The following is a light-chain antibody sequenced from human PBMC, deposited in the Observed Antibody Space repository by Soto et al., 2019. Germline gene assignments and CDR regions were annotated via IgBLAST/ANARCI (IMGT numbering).Light chain of an antibody. CDR1: QSISSW. CDR3: HQYNFWPT. J-gene: IGKJ1*01. CDR2: KAS. V-gene: IGKV1-5*03. Sequence: DIQMTQSPSTLSASVGDRVTITCRASQSISSWLAWYQQKPGKAPKLLIYKASSLESGVPSRFSGSGSGTEFTLTINSLQSEDFAVYFCHQYNFWPTFGQGTKVDIK.